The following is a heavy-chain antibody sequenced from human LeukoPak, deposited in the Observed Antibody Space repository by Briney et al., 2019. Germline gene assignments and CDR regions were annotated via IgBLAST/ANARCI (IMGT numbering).Heavy chain of an antibody. J-gene: IGHJ4*02. D-gene: IGHD6-19*01. V-gene: IGHV4-34*01. Sequence: SETLSLTCAAYRRSYSGYYWTRIRQPPGQGLEWIGEINHSGSTNYNPSLKSRVTISVDTSKNQFALKLSSVTAADPAVYYFARGKPSGPMRYWGQGTLVTVSS. CDR2: INHSGST. CDR1: RRSYSGYY. CDR3: ARGKPSGPMRY.